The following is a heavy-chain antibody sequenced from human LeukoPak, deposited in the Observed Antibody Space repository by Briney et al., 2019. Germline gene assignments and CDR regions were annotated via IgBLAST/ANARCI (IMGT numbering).Heavy chain of an antibody. CDR1: GGSISSYY. D-gene: IGHD3-22*01. J-gene: IGHJ3*02. V-gene: IGHV4-59*08. CDR3: ARLTYYYDSSGYPPAFDI. Sequence: PSETLSLTCTVSGGSISSYYWSWIRQPPGKGLEWIGYIHYSGSTNYNPSLKSRVTISVDTSKNQFSLKLSSVTAADAAVYYCARLTYYYDSSGYPPAFDIWGQGTMVTVSS. CDR2: IHYSGST.